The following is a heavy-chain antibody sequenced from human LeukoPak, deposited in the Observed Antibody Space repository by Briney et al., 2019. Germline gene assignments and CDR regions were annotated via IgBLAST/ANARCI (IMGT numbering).Heavy chain of an antibody. Sequence: SETLSLTCTVSGDSINNGGYYWNWIRQHPGKGLEWIGYIYYSGSTYYNPSLQSRLTISVDTSKNQFSLYLTSVTAADTAVYFCARGGCSGAGCPPYYYYYPMDVWGQGTTVTVSS. J-gene: IGHJ6*02. V-gene: IGHV4-31*03. CDR2: IYYSGST. D-gene: IGHD2-15*01. CDR1: GDSINNGGYY. CDR3: ARGGCSGAGCPPYYYYYPMDV.